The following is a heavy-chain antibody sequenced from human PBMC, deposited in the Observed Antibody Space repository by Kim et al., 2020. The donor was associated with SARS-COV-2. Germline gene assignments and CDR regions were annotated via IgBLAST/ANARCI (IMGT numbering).Heavy chain of an antibody. CDR2: ISYDGSNK. D-gene: IGHD3-10*01. CDR3: AKDILPLYGSGSRPKPSHQSYYYYYGMDV. CDR1: GFTFSSYG. J-gene: IGHJ6*02. Sequence: GGSLRLSCAASGFTFSSYGMHWVRQAPGKGLEWVAVISYDGSNKYYADSVKGRFTISRDNSKNTLYLQMNSLRAEDTAVYYCAKDILPLYGSGSRPKPSHQSYYYYYGMDVWGQGTTVTVSS. V-gene: IGHV3-30*18.